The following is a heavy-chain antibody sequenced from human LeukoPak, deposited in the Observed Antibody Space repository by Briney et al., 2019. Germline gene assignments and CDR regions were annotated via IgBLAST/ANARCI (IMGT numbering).Heavy chain of an antibody. Sequence: PGGSLRLSCAASGFTFRSYGMHWVRQAPGKGLEWVSFITTTSSFTFYADSLKGRFTISRDNAENSLYLQMNSLRVEDTAIYYCARELTYYFDSSGYTMFDSWGQGTLVTVSS. CDR2: ITTTSSFT. CDR3: ARELTYYFDSSGYTMFDS. CDR1: GFTFRSYG. J-gene: IGHJ4*02. V-gene: IGHV3-21*01. D-gene: IGHD3-22*01.